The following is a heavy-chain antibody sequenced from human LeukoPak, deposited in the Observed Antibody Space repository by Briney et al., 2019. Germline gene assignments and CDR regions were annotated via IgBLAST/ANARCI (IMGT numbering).Heavy chain of an antibody. CDR1: GFTFSNVW. CDR3: AIAGGDSSSWYDGLTRFDY. CDR2: IKSKAAGGTT. D-gene: IGHD6-13*01. J-gene: IGHJ4*02. V-gene: IGHV3-15*01. Sequence: GGSLRLSCAASGFTFSNVWMSWVRQAPGKGLEWVGRIKSKAAGGTTDYAAPVKGRFTISRDDSKNTLYLQMNSLRAEDTAVYYCAIAGGDSSSWYDGLTRFDYWGQGTLVTVSS.